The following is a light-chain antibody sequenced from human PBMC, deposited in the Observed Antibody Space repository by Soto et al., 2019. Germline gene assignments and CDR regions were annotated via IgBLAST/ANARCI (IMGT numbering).Light chain of an antibody. V-gene: IGKV3-11*01. CDR3: QQRSKWPLT. J-gene: IGKJ4*01. Sequence: EIVLTQSPVTLSLSPGERATLSCRASLSVTTSLDWYQQKPGQSPRLLIYDAAHRATGIPVRFSGGGSGTDFTLTISRLEPEDSAVYYCQQRSKWPLTFGGGTKVEIK. CDR1: LSVTTS. CDR2: DAA.